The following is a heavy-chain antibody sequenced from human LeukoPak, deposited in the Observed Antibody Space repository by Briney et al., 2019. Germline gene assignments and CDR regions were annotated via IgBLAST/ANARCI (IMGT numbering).Heavy chain of an antibody. D-gene: IGHD3-22*01. CDR3: AAHYHDSSGWLGPFDI. CDR1: GFTFSSYT. CDR2: ISSGSTYI. V-gene: IGHV3-21*01. Sequence: GGSLRLSCAASGFTFSSYTMNWVRQAPGKGLEWVSSISSGSTYIYYADSVKGRFTISRDNAKNSLYLQMNSLRAEDTAVYYCAAHYHDSSGWLGPFDIWGQGTMVTVSS. J-gene: IGHJ3*02.